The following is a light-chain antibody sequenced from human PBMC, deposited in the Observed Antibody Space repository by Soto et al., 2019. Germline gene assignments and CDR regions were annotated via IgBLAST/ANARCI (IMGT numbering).Light chain of an antibody. Sequence: EIGLTQSPGTLSLSPGDQATLSCRASQSVGDTFLSWYQQKPGQAPRLLIYGASSRATGIPDRFSGSGSGTDFTLIISRLEPEDFAVYYCQQYGSSPRGTFGQGTKVDIK. CDR3: QQYGSSPRGT. V-gene: IGKV3-20*01. CDR1: QSVGDTF. J-gene: IGKJ1*01. CDR2: GAS.